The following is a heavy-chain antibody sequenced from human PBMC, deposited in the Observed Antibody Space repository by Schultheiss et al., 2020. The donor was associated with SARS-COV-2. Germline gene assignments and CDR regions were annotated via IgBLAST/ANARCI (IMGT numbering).Heavy chain of an antibody. Sequence: GGSLRLSCAASGFTFSDYYMSWVRQAPGKGLEWVGRSRPKAKRYTTEYAASVKGRFTISRDDSKNSLYLQMNSLKMEDTAVYYCARDSASSGNSAFDIWGQGTMVTVSS. V-gene: IGHV3-72*01. CDR3: ARDSASSGNSAFDI. D-gene: IGHD4-23*01. J-gene: IGHJ3*02. CDR1: GFTFSDYY. CDR2: SRPKAKRYTT.